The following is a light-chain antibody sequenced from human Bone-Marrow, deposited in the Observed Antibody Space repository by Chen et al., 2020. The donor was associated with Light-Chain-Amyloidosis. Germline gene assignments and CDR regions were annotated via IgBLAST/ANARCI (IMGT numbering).Light chain of an antibody. Sequence: NFMLTQPHSVSESPGKTVIISCTRSSGSIATNYVQWYQQRPGSSPTTVIYEADQRPSGVPDRFSGSIDRSPNSASLTISGLKTEDEADYDCQSYQGSSQGVFGGGTKLTVL. CDR1: SGSIATNY. V-gene: IGLV6-57*01. CDR3: QSYQGSSQGV. J-gene: IGLJ3*02. CDR2: EAD.